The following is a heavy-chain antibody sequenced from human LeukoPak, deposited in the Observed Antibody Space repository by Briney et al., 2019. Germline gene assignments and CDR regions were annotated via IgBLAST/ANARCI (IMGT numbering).Heavy chain of an antibody. D-gene: IGHD3-10*01. V-gene: IGHV4-34*01. CDR2: INHSGST. J-gene: IGHJ4*02. Sequence: SETLSLTCAVYGGSFSGYYWSWIRQPPGKGLEWIGEINHSGSTNYNPSLKSRVTMSVDTSKNQFSLKLSSVTAADTAVYYCARGRFGGTSFDYWGQGTLVTVSS. CDR3: ARGRFGGTSFDY. CDR1: GGSFSGYY.